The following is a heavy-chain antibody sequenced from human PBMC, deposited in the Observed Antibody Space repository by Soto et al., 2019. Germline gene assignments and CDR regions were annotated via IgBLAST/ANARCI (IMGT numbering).Heavy chain of an antibody. CDR2: MNPNSGNT. CDR1: GYSLSVDD. V-gene: IGHV1-8*01. D-gene: IGHD3-16*02. CDR3: ARGLSKSFYRQSSGAFDI. J-gene: IGHJ3*02. Sequence: GASVKVSCKASGYSLSVDDVDWGRQETGQGLEWMGWMNPNSGNTGYAQKFQGRVTMTRNTSISTAYMGLSSLRSEDTAVYYCARGLSKSFYRQSSGAFDIWGQGTMVTVSS.